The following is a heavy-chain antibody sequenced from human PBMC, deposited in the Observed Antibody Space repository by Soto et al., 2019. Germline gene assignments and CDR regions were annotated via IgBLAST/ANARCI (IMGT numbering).Heavy chain of an antibody. Sequence: GGSLRLSCAASGVTFSSYAMSWVRQAPGKGLEWVSAISGSGGSTYYADSVKGRFAISRDNSKNTLYLQMNSLRAEDTAVYYCAKSYIVVVPAAPIDYWGQGTLVTVSS. V-gene: IGHV3-23*01. CDR2: ISGSGGST. D-gene: IGHD2-2*01. CDR3: AKSYIVVVPAAPIDY. J-gene: IGHJ4*02. CDR1: GVTFSSYA.